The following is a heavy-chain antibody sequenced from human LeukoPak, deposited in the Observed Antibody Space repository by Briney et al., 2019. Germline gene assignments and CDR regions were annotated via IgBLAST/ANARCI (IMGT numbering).Heavy chain of an antibody. Sequence: ASVKVSCKASGYSFTSYDINWVRQATGQGLEWMGWMNPNSGNVGSAQKFLGRLTMTRSTSISTAYMELSSLRSEDTAVYYCATGRWDIVATIPDHWGQGTLVTVSS. CDR3: ATGRWDIVATIPDH. CDR1: GYSFTSYD. D-gene: IGHD5-12*01. J-gene: IGHJ4*02. CDR2: MNPNSGNV. V-gene: IGHV1-8*01.